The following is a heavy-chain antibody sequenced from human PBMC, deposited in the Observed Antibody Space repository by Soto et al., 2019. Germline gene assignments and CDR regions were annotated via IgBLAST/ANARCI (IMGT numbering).Heavy chain of an antibody. V-gene: IGHV1-18*01. CDR2: ISAYNGNT. D-gene: IGHD2-15*01. Sequence: ASVKVSCKASGYTFTSYGISWVRQAPGQGLEWMGWISAYNGNTNYAQKLQGRVTMTTDTSTSTAYMELRSLRSDDTAAYYCARDDCSGGSCYSFSAVGWFDPWGQGTLVTVSS. J-gene: IGHJ5*02. CDR1: GYTFTSYG. CDR3: ARDDCSGGSCYSFSAVGWFDP.